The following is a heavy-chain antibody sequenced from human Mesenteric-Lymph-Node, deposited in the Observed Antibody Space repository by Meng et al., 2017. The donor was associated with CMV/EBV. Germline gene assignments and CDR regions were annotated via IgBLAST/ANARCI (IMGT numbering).Heavy chain of an antibody. Sequence: SLRLSCAAAGFICGGYWMLWVRQLPGKGLVWVSRIYSNGTITNNADSMKRRFTISSDNTSDTLSLLMNSLRVDDTAVYYCARTQFDLWGQGTLVTVSS. CDR3: ARTQFDL. V-gene: IGHV3-74*01. J-gene: IGHJ4*02. CDR2: IYSNGTIT. CDR1: GFICGGYW.